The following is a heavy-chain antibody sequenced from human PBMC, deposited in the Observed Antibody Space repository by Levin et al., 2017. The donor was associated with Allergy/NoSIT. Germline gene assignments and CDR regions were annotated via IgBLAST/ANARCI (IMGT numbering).Heavy chain of an antibody. J-gene: IGHJ4*02. V-gene: IGHV3-11*05. CDR1: GFTFSDYY. Sequence: GGSLRLSCAASGFTFSDYYMSWIRQAPGKGLEWVSYISSSSSYTNYADSVKGRFTISRDNAKNSLYLQMNSLRAEDTAVYYCARDFSDSGWHKTYDYWGQGTLVTVSS. CDR3: ARDFSDSGWHKTYDY. D-gene: IGHD6-19*01. CDR2: ISSSSSYT.